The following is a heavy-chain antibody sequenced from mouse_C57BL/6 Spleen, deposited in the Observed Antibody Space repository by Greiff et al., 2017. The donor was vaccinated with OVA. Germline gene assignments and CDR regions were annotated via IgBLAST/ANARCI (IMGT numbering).Heavy chain of an antibody. CDR3: ARGGPYDYDLYYFDY. D-gene: IGHD2-4*01. Sequence: QVHVKQSGAELVKPGASVKISCKASGYAFSSYWMNWVKQRPGKGLEWIGQIYPEDGDTNYNGKFKGKATLTADKSSSTAYMQLSSLTSEDAAVYFCARGGPYDYDLYYFDYWGQGTTLTVSS. J-gene: IGHJ2*01. CDR2: IYPEDGDT. CDR1: GYAFSSYW. V-gene: IGHV1-80*01.